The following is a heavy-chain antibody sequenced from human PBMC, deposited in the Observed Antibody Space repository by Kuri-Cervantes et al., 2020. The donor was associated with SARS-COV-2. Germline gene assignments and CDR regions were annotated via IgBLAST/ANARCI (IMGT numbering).Heavy chain of an antibody. J-gene: IGHJ4*02. Sequence: LRLSCAVSGGSISSGGYSWSWLRQPPGKGLEWIGYIDHSGSTYYNPSLKRRVTIPVDKTTNQYSLKLSTVTAADTAVYYCARLRRTATGDYFDYWGQGTLVTVSS. CDR1: GGSISSGGYS. CDR2: IDHSGST. CDR3: ARLRRTATGDYFDY. V-gene: IGHV4-30-2*01. D-gene: IGHD3-10*01.